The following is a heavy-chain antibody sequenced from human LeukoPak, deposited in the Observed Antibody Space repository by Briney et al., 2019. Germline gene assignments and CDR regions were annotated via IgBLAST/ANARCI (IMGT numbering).Heavy chain of an antibody. CDR2: IIPILDIT. D-gene: IGHD3-22*01. CDR1: GGTFGTYA. CDR3: ARARDSGGYYYDAFDI. V-gene: IGHV1-69*04. Sequence: GASVTVSCKASGGTFGTYAISWVRQAPGQGLEWMGRIIPILDITNYAQKFQGRVTITADKSTSTAYMELSSLRSEDTAVYYCARARDSGGYYYDAFDIWGLGTMVTVSS. J-gene: IGHJ3*02.